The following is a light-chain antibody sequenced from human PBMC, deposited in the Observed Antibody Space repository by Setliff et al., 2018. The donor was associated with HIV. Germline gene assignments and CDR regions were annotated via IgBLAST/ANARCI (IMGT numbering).Light chain of an antibody. Sequence: QSALAQPASVSGSPGQSITISCTGTSSDVGSRYNYVSWYQQHPGKAPKLIIFDVTYRTSGVSDRFSGSKSGNTASLTISGLQAEDEADYYCCSYLSTNNYVFGSGTKVTVL. CDR2: DVT. J-gene: IGLJ1*01. CDR3: CSYLSTNNYV. CDR1: SSDVGSRYNY. V-gene: IGLV2-14*03.